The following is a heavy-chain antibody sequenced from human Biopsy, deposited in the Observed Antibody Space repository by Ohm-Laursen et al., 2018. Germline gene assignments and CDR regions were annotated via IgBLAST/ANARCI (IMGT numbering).Heavy chain of an antibody. CDR3: ARGLSSGWYGYFDV. CDR1: GFTFGHYA. V-gene: IGHV3-33*01. Sequence: SLRLSCAASGFTFGHYAMHWVRQAPGKGLEWISLIWYDGTNEDYADSVKGLFTISRDNSKNTLYLQINTLTLEDTAFYYCARGLSSGWYGYFDVWGRGTLVTVSS. CDR2: IWYDGTNE. D-gene: IGHD6-19*01. J-gene: IGHJ2*01.